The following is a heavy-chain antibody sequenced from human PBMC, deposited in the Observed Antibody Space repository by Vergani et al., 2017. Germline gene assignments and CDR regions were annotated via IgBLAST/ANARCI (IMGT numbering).Heavy chain of an antibody. V-gene: IGHV1-2*02. D-gene: IGHD3-10*01. J-gene: IGHJ4*02. CDR3: ARGGVYYYGSGSNQYR. CDR1: GYTFTGYY. CDR2: INPNSGGT. Sequence: QVQLVQSGAEVKKPGASVKVSCKASGYTFTGYYMHWVRQAPGQGLEWMGWINPNSGGTNYAQKFQGRVTMTRDTSISTAYMELRRLRSDDTAVYYCARGGVYYYGSGSNQYRWGQGTLVTVSS.